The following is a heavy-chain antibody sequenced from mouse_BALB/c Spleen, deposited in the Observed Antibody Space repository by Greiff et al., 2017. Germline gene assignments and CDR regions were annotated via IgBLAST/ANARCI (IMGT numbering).Heavy chain of an antibody. CDR3: ARSTVVGYFDY. V-gene: IGHV1-55*01. J-gene: IGHJ2*01. CDR1: GYNFTSYW. Sequence: VPLQQPGAELVKPGTSVKLSCKASGYNFTSYWINWVKLRPGQGLEWIGDIYPGSGSTNYNEKFKSKATLTVDTSSSTAYMQLSSLASEDSALYYCARSTVVGYFDYWGQGTTLTVSS. CDR2: IYPGSGST. D-gene: IGHD1-1*01.